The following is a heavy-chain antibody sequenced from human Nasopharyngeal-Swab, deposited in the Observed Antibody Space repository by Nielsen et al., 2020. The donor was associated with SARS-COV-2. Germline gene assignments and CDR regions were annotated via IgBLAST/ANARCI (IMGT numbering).Heavy chain of an antibody. D-gene: IGHD2-21*02. CDR3: ARDYCGGDCFPDS. V-gene: IGHV1-2*06. CDR2: INPYSGST. CDR1: GYTFTGYY. J-gene: IGHJ4*02. Sequence: ASVKVSCKASGYTFTGYYIHWVRQAPGQGLEWMGRINPYSGSTNYAQKFQGRVTMTRDTSISTAYMELSRLRSDDTAVYYCARDYCGGDCFPDSWGQGTLVTVSS.